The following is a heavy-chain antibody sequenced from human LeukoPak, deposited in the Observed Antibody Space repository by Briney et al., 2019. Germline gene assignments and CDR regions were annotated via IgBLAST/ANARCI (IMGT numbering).Heavy chain of an antibody. V-gene: IGHV3-21*01. Sequence: TGGSLRLSCAASGFTFSTYSMNWVRQAPGKGLEWVSPISGSGSYLYYADSVKGRFTISRDNAKNTLYLQMNSLRAEDTAVYYCARDSTAYYGMDVWGQGTTVTVSS. J-gene: IGHJ6*02. CDR3: ARDSTAYYGMDV. CDR1: GFTFSTYS. CDR2: ISGSGSYL.